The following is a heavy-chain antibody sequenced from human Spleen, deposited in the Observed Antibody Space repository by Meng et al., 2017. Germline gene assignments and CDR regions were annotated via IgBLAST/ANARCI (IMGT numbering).Heavy chain of an antibody. CDR2: INHSGST. J-gene: IGHJ4*02. CDR1: GGSFSGYY. CDR3: ARVKESSRYGDFGY. Sequence: QVRLQQWGAGLLKPSETLSLTCAVYGGSFSGYYWSWIRQPPGKGLEWIGEINHSGSTNYNPSLKSRVTISVDTSKNQFSLKLSSVTAADTAVYYCARVKESSRYGDFGYWGQGTLVTVSS. D-gene: IGHD4-17*01. V-gene: IGHV4-34*01.